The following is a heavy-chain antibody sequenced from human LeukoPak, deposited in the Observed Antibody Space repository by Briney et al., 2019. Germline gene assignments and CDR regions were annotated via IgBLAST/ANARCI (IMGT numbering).Heavy chain of an antibody. Sequence: GESPKISCKGSGYTFTSYWIGWVRQMPGKGLEWMGIIYPGDSDTRYSPSFQGQVTISAAKSISTAYLQWRSLKASDTAMYYCARQRDGYSDYWGQGTLVTVSS. CDR3: ARQRDGYSDY. J-gene: IGHJ4*02. D-gene: IGHD5-24*01. V-gene: IGHV5-51*01. CDR2: IYPGDSDT. CDR1: GYTFTSYW.